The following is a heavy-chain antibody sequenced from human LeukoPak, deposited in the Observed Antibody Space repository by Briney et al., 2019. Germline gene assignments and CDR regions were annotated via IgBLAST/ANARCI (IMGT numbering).Heavy chain of an antibody. CDR1: GGSISSYY. J-gene: IGHJ4*02. Sequence: SETLSLTCTVSGGSISSYYWSWIRQPPGKGLEWIGYIYYSGSTNYNPSLKSRVTISVDTSKNQFSLKLSSVTAADTAVYYCARGLRGLRFLEWLLALDYWGQGTLVTVSS. CDR3: ARGLRGLRFLEWLLALDY. D-gene: IGHD3-3*01. V-gene: IGHV4-59*12. CDR2: IYYSGST.